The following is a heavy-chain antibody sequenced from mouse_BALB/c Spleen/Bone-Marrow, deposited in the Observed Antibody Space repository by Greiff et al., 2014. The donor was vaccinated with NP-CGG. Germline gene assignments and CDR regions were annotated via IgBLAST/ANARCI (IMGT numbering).Heavy chain of an antibody. V-gene: IGHV2-6-2*01. CDR2: IWSDGST. Sequence: VQGVESGPDLVAPSQSLSITCTVSGFSLTSYGVHWVRQPPGKGLEWLVVIWSDGSTTYNSALKSRLSISKDNSKGQVFLKMNSLQTDDTAMYYCARHDNDGYYLAYWGQGTLVTVSA. D-gene: IGHD2-3*01. CDR3: ARHDNDGYYLAY. CDR1: GFSLTSYG. J-gene: IGHJ3*01.